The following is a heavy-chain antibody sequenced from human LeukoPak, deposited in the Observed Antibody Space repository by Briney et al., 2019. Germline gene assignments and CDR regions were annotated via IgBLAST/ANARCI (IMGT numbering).Heavy chain of an antibody. CDR3: TSRPTDGRG. J-gene: IGHJ4*02. V-gene: IGHV3-53*01. Sequence: PGGSLRLSCVVSGLSVSKNDMNWVRQAPGKELEWVSVINAPGRTKYADSVEGRFTISRDTSKNTLYLQMNSLRSEDTAVYYCTSRPTDGRGWGQGTLVIVSS. D-gene: IGHD2-15*01. CDR2: INAPGRT. CDR1: GLSVSKND.